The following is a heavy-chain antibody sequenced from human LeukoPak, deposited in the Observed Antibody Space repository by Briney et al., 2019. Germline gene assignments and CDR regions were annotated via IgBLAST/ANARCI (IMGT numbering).Heavy chain of an antibody. CDR3: AKDSITMVRGVIVY. CDR1: GFTLSSYS. D-gene: IGHD3-10*01. J-gene: IGHJ4*02. CDR2: INSDGSST. Sequence: GGSLRLSCAASGFTLSSYSMNWVRQAPGKGLEWVSRINSDGSSTSYADSVKGRFTISRDNSKNTLYLQMNSLRAEDTAVYYCAKDSITMVRGVIVYWGQGTLVTVSS. V-gene: IGHV3-74*01.